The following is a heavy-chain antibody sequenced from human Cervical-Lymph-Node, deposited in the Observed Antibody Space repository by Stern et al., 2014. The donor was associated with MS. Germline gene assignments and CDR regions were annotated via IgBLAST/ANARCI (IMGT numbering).Heavy chain of an antibody. D-gene: IGHD3-16*01. V-gene: IGHV3-33*01. J-gene: IGHJ6*02. CDR3: ARGGLWGAYAPMDV. Sequence: VQLLESGGGVVQHGRSLRLSCVASGFTFSSYGMHWVRQAPGKGLEWVTVIWHDGSIKQYADSVMGRFTISKDNDRSTLYLQMNSLRAEDTAVYYCARGGLWGAYAPMDVWGQGTTVTVSS. CDR1: GFTFSSYG. CDR2: IWHDGSIK.